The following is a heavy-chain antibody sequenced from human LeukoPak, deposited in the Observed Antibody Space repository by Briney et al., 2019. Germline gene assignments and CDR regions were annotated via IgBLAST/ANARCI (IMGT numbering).Heavy chain of an antibody. Sequence: SETLSLTCTGSGGSISSYYWSWIRQPAGQGLEWIGRIYTSGSTNYNPSLKSRVTMSVDTSKNQFSLKLSPVTAADTAVYYCARDGGFGVVIAYYFDYWGQGTLVTVSS. CDR2: IYTSGST. CDR3: ARDGGFGVVIAYYFDY. D-gene: IGHD3-3*01. V-gene: IGHV4-4*07. CDR1: GGSISSYY. J-gene: IGHJ4*02.